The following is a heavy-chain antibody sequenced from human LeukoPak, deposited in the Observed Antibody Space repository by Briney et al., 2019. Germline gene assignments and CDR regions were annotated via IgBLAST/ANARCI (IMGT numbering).Heavy chain of an antibody. J-gene: IGHJ4*02. CDR3: ARYVDTTMLT. CDR1: GFHFSSYT. CDR2: ISSSSTTI. D-gene: IGHD5-18*01. Sequence: GSLRLSFSASGFHFSSYTMKWVRPAPGKGLEWVSYISSSSTTIYYADSVKGRFTISRDNAKNSLYLQMNSLRDEDTAVYYCARYVDTTMLTWGQGTLVTVSS. V-gene: IGHV3-48*02.